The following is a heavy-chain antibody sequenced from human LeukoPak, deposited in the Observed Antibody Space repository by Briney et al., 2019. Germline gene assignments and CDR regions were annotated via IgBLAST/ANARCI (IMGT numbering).Heavy chain of an antibody. CDR2: TYYRSKWYT. Sequence: SQTLSPTCAISGDSVSSNSAAWNWIRQSPSRGLEWLGRTYYRSKWYTYYGASVKSRITINPDTSKNQFSLQLNSLTPEDTAVYYCARGAAGVIDYWGQGTLVTVSS. D-gene: IGHD6-13*01. CDR1: GDSVSSNSAA. CDR3: ARGAAGVIDY. V-gene: IGHV6-1*01. J-gene: IGHJ4*02.